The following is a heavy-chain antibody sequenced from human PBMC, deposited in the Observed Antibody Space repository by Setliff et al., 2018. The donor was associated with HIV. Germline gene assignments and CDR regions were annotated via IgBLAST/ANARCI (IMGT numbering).Heavy chain of an antibody. Sequence: SETLSLTCTVSGGSISRSDYCWGWIRQPPGKGLEWIGSVYYTWNTYYNPSLKSRVTVSVDTSKNQFSLKLSSVTAADTAVYYCARHSIAVVIGVPERDDAFDIWGHGTRVTVS. J-gene: IGHJ3*02. D-gene: IGHD2-21*01. V-gene: IGHV4-39*01. CDR1: GGSISRSDYC. CDR3: ARHSIAVVIGVPERDDAFDI. CDR2: VYYTWNT.